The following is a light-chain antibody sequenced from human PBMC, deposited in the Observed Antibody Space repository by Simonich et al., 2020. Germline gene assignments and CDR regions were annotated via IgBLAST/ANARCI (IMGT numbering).Light chain of an antibody. CDR3: QQYYSTPWT. CDR1: QSVLYSSNNKNY. J-gene: IGKJ1*01. V-gene: IGKV4-1*01. CDR2: WDS. Sequence: DIVMTQSPDSLAVSLGERATINCKSRQSVLYSSNNKNYLAWYQQKPGQTTKLLIYWDSTRESWVPDRFSGSGSGTYFTLTISSLQAEDVAVYYCQQYYSTPWTFGQGTKVEIK.